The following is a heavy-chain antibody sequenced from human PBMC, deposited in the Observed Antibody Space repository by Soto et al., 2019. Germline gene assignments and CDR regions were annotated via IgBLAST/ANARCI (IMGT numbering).Heavy chain of an antibody. Sequence: GGSLRLSCAASGFTFSSYAMHWVRQAPGKGLEWVAVISYDGSNKYYADSVKGRFTISRDNSKNTLYLQMNSLRAEDTAVYYCARHKRDLRFLEWSYYFDYWGQGTLVTVSS. CDR1: GFTFSSYA. CDR3: ARHKRDLRFLEWSYYFDY. V-gene: IGHV3-30-3*01. J-gene: IGHJ4*02. CDR2: ISYDGSNK. D-gene: IGHD3-3*01.